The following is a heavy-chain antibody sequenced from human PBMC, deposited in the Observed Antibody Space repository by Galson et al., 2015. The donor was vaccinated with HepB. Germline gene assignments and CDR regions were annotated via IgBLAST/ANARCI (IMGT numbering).Heavy chain of an antibody. CDR2: IRSAGDST. D-gene: IGHD4-23*01. Sequence: SLRLSCAASGFTFSFYGMHWVRQAPGKGLEWVSSIRSAGDSTYNADSVKGRFNISRDNSKSTVYLQMNGLRAEDTAVYYCARSSLGYGGRTDYWGQGIQVTVSS. CDR1: GFTFSFYG. J-gene: IGHJ4*02. CDR3: ARSSLGYGGRTDY. V-gene: IGHV3-23*01.